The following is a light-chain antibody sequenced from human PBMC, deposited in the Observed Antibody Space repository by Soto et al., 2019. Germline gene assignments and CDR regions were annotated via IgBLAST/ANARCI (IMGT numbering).Light chain of an antibody. J-gene: IGKJ1*01. CDR3: QHYSSYSEA. CDR1: QSISSW. Sequence: IQLTHSPSSLSASVLYIVTITCRASQSISSWLAWYQQKPGKAPKLLIYKASTLKSGVPSRFSGSGSGTEFTLTISSLQPDDFANYYCQHYSSYSEAFGQGT. V-gene: IGKV1-5*03. CDR2: KAS.